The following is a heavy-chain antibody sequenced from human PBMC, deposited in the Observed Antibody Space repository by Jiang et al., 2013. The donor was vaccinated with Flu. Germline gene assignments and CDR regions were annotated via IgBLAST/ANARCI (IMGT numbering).Heavy chain of an antibody. Sequence: GPGLVKPSETLSLTCTVSGGSISSYYWSWVRRPPGKGLEWIGYIYYSGSTNYNPSLKSRVTISVDTSKNQFSLKLSSVTAADTAVYYCARQKGYCSSTSCYTGWLDFWGQGTLVTVSS. CDR1: GGSISSYY. J-gene: IGHJ4*02. CDR3: ARQKGYCSSTSCYTGWLDF. V-gene: IGHV4-59*08. D-gene: IGHD2-2*01. CDR2: IYYSGST.